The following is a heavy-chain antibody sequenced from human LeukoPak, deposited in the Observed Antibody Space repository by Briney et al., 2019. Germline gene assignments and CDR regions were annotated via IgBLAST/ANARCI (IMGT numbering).Heavy chain of an antibody. CDR1: GGTFSSYA. D-gene: IGHD5-24*01. V-gene: IGHV1-69*05. CDR3: ASGSGRDGYILQIDY. Sequence: SVKVSCKASGGTFSSYAIRWVRQAPGQGLEWMGGIIPIFGTANYAQKFQGRVTITTDESTSTAYMELSSLRSEDTAVYYCASGSGRDGYILQIDYWGQGTLVTVSS. J-gene: IGHJ4*02. CDR2: IIPIFGTA.